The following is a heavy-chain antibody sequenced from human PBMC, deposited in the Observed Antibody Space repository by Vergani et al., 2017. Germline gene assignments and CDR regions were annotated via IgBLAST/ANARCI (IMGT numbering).Heavy chain of an antibody. Sequence: QVQLQESGPGLVKPPGTLSLTCAVSGGSISRSNWWSWVRQPPGKGLEWIGEIYHSGSTNYNPSLKSRVTISVDKSKNQFSLKLSSVTAADAAVYYCARVGVATIKGGWFDPWGQGTLVTVSS. V-gene: IGHV4-4*03. D-gene: IGHD5-12*01. CDR3: ARVGVATIKGGWFDP. J-gene: IGHJ5*02. CDR1: GGSISRSNW. CDR2: IYHSGST.